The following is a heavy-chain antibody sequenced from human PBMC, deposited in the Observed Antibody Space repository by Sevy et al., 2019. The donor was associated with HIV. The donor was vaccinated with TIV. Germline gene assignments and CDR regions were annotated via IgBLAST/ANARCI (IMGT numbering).Heavy chain of an antibody. D-gene: IGHD3-3*01. CDR1: GFMFGDYA. J-gene: IGHJ4*02. Sequence: GGSLRLSCTASGFMFGDYAMSWVRQAPGKGLEWVGFIRRNAYGGTTQYAAAVRGRFTISRDDSKSIAYLQMNSLKTEDTAVYYCTRGGSITILSPWDYWAKGALVTVSS. CDR2: IRRNAYGGTT. CDR3: TRGGSITILSPWDY. V-gene: IGHV3-49*04.